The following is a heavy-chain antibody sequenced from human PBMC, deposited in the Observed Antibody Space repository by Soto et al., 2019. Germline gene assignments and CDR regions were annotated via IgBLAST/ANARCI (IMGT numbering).Heavy chain of an antibody. CDR1: GGSIGTSRSY. Sequence: SETLSLTCSVSGGSIGTSRSYWAWIRQPPGKGLAWLANIFYSGSTFYNPSLASGVSVSVDTSKNEFSLKLRSVTAADTAVYYCARQPTTGDTDLWFDPWGQGTLVTVSS. CDR3: ARQPTTGDTDLWFDP. J-gene: IGHJ5*02. CDR2: IFYSGST. V-gene: IGHV4-39*01. D-gene: IGHD2-21*01.